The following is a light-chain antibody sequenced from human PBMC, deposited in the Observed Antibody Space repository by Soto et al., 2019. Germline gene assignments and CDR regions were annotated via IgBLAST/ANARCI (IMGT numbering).Light chain of an antibody. Sequence: QSVLTQPRSVSGSPGQSVTISCTGTSSDVGGYNYVSWYQQHPGKAPKVMIYDVSKRPSGVPDRFSGSKSGNTASLTISGLQAEDEADYYCCSYAGTYPFDFGTGTKATVL. CDR3: CSYAGTYPFD. CDR2: DVS. V-gene: IGLV2-11*01. J-gene: IGLJ1*01. CDR1: SSDVGGYNY.